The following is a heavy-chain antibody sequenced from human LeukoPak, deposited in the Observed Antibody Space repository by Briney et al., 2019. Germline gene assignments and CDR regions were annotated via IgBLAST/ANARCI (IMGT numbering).Heavy chain of an antibody. CDR2: IIPFLSTS. Sequence: SVKVSCKASGGTFSNFGISWVRQAPGQGFEWMGGIIPFLSTSDYAQKFQGRVTITADKSTSTAYMELGSLRSDDTAVYYCARLSGYDNYYYYMDVWGKGTTVTVSS. V-gene: IGHV1-69*06. CDR1: GGTFSNFG. D-gene: IGHD5-12*01. J-gene: IGHJ6*03. CDR3: ARLSGYDNYYYYMDV.